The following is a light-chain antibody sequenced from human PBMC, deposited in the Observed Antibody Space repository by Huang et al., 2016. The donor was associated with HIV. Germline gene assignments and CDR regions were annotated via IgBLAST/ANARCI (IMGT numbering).Light chain of an antibody. V-gene: IGKV3-15*01. Sequence: EIVMTQSPATLSVSPGESATLSCRASQSVSSNLGWYQQKHGQAPRLLSYSASTRATGIPARFSGSGSGTEFTLTISSLQSEDFAVYHCQQYNSWTGTFGQGTKVEIK. CDR2: SAS. CDR1: QSVSSN. J-gene: IGKJ1*01. CDR3: QQYNSWTGT.